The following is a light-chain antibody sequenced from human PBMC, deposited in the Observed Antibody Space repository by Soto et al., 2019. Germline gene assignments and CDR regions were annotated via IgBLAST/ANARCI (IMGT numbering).Light chain of an antibody. CDR2: GAS. Sequence: EIVLTQSPGTLSLSPGERATLSCRASQSVNSDYLGWFQQKPGQAPRLLIYGASTRATGIPDRFSGSGSGTDFTLTISRLEPEDFATYYCQHYNSYSEAFGQGTKVDIK. CDR1: QSVNSDY. J-gene: IGKJ1*01. V-gene: IGKV3-20*01. CDR3: QHYNSYSEA.